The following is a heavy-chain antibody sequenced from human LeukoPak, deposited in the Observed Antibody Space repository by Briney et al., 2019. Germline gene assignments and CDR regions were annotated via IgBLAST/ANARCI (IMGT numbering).Heavy chain of an antibody. CDR3: ARDHLYSRSWGEYFQH. V-gene: IGHV3-74*01. CDR2: INSDGSSI. D-gene: IGHD1-26*01. Sequence: QPGGSLRLSCAASGFTFSSYWMHWVRQAPGKGLVWVSRINSDGSSISYADSVKGRFTISRDNAKKSLFLQMNSLRAEDTAVYYCARDHLYSRSWGEYFQHWGQGTLVTVSS. CDR1: GFTFSSYW. J-gene: IGHJ1*01.